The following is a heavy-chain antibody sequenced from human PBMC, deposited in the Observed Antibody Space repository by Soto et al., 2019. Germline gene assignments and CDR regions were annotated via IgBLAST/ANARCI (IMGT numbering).Heavy chain of an antibody. CDR1: GFTFCFSA. CDR2: ISNSGHSA. D-gene: IGHD5-12*01. V-gene: IGHV3-23*01. CDR3: AKGGPTFLNWFGP. Sequence: PGGAPRLSPAAPGFTFCFSAMNLVRPAPGKGLEWISVISNSGHSAYYADSVKGRFTISRDNSKNTLYLQIKSLRAEDTAAYYCAKGGPTFLNWFGPWGQGTLVTVSS. J-gene: IGHJ5*02.